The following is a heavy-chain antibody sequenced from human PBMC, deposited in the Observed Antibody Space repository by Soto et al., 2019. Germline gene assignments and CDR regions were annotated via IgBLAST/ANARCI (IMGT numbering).Heavy chain of an antibody. CDR2: ITFSGNTV. CDR3: ARVSWREKYGMDV. CDR1: GFTFSDSY. Sequence: PVGPLRLSCAASGFTFSDSYMSWIRQAPGKGLEWISYITFSGNTVYYADSLKGRFTISRDNAKNSLYLQMNRLRAEDTAVYYCARVSWREKYGMDVWGQGTTVTVS. J-gene: IGHJ6*02. V-gene: IGHV3-11*01.